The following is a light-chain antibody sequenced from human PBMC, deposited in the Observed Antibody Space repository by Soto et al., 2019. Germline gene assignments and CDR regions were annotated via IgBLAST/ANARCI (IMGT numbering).Light chain of an antibody. CDR1: TIGRKS. J-gene: IGLJ2*01. V-gene: IGLV3-21*02. CDR2: DDS. CDR3: QVWYSRRDHAV. Sequence: SYELTQPPSVSVAQVQTAMITCVGNTIGRKSVHWYQQQPGQATVLVVYDDSDRPSGIPERFSGSNSENTATLTISRVVAGADADYYCQVWYSRRDHAVFGGGTKLTVL.